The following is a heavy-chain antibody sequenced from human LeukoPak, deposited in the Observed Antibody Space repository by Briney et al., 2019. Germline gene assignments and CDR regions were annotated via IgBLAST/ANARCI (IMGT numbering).Heavy chain of an antibody. D-gene: IGHD3-22*01. J-gene: IGHJ4*02. CDR2: INQQGSEN. CDR3: ARATYYDSSGYWGYYFDY. Sequence: GSLRLSCAASGFTFSNYWMSWVRQAPGKGLEWVANINQQGSENYYVDSVRGRFTISRDNAQNSVFLQMNSLRAEDTAVYYCARATYYDSSGYWGYYFDYWGQGTLVTVSS. V-gene: IGHV3-7*01. CDR1: GFTFSNYW.